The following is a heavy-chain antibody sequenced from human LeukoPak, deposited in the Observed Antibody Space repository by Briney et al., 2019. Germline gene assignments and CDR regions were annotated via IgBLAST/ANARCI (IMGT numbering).Heavy chain of an antibody. J-gene: IGHJ4*02. D-gene: IGHD4-17*01. CDR2: IGGSGGST. V-gene: IGHV3-23*01. Sequence: GGSLRLSCAASGFTFSSYAMSWVRQAPGKGLEWVSAIGGSGGSTYYADSVKGRFTISRDNSKNTLYLQMNSLRAEDTAVYYCAIRQTTVTFSSDYWGQGTLVTVSS. CDR3: AIRQTTVTFSSDY. CDR1: GFTFSSYA.